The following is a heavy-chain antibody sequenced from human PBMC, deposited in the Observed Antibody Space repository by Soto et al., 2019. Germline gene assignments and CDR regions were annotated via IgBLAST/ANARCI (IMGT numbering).Heavy chain of an antibody. D-gene: IGHD3-22*01. Sequence: PSETLSLTCTVSGGSIISYYRSWILQPPGKGLEWIGYIYYSGSTNYNPSLKSRVTISVDTSKNQFSLKLSSVTAADTAVYYCATMGYYYDSSGYYKFDPWGQRTLVTVSS. V-gene: IGHV4-59*08. CDR3: ATMGYYYDSSGYYKFDP. CDR1: GGSIISYY. J-gene: IGHJ5*02. CDR2: IYYSGST.